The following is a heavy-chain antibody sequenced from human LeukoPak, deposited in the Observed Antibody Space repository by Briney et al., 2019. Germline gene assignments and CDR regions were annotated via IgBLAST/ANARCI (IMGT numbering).Heavy chain of an antibody. CDR2: IYYGGST. J-gene: IGHJ5*02. V-gene: IGHV4-59*01. Sequence: SETLSLTCTVSGGSISSYYWSWIRQPPGKGLEWIGYIYYGGSTNYNPSLKSRVTISVDTSKNQFSLKLSSVTAADTAVYYCARVRVIAAAGTNLNWFDPWGQGTLVTVSS. CDR3: ARVRVIAAAGTNLNWFDP. CDR1: GGSISSYY. D-gene: IGHD6-13*01.